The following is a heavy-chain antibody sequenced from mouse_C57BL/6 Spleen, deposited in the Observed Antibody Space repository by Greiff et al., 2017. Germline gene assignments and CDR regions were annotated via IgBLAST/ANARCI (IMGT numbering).Heavy chain of an antibody. D-gene: IGHD1-1*01. CDR3: ARVDYGSSSYYAMDY. CDR1: GYTFTSYT. V-gene: IGHV1-4*01. CDR2: INPSSGYT. J-gene: IGHJ4*01. Sequence: QVHVKQSGAELARPGASVKMSCKASGYTFTSYTMHWVKQRPGQGLEWIGYINPSSGYTKYNQKFKDKATLTADKSSSTAYMQLSSLTSEDSAVYYCARVDYGSSSYYAMDYWGQGTSVTVSS.